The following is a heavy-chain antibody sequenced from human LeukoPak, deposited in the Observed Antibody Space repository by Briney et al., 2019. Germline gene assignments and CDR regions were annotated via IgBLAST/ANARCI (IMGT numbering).Heavy chain of an antibody. D-gene: IGHD5-24*01. J-gene: IGHJ3*02. V-gene: IGHV1-69*05. CDR2: IIPIFGTA. CDR3: AREGEDGYNRGRGAFNI. CDR1: GGTFSSSA. Sequence: SVKVSCKASGGTFSSSAISWVPQAPGQGLEWMGGIIPIFGTANYAQKFQGRVTIPTDESTSTAYMELSSLRSGDTALYYCAREGEDGYNRGRGAFNIWGQGTMVTVSS.